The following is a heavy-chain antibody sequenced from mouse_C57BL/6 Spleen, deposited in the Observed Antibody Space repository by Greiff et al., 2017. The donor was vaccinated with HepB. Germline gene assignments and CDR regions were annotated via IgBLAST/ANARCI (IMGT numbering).Heavy chain of an antibody. J-gene: IGHJ3*01. V-gene: IGHV2-2*01. CDR3: ARPHYYYGSSYGFAY. CDR2: IWSGGST. D-gene: IGHD1-1*01. CDR1: GFSLTSYG. Sequence: VQLQQSGPGLVQPSQSLSITCTVSGFSLTSYGVHWVRQSPGKGLEWLGVIWSGGSTDYNAAFISRLSISKDNSKSQVFFKMNSLQADDTAIYYCARPHYYYGSSYGFAYWGQGTLVTVSA.